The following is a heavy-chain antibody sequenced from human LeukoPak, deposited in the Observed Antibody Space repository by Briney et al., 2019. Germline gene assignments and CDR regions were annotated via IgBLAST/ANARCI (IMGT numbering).Heavy chain of an antibody. D-gene: IGHD6-19*01. J-gene: IGHJ4*02. CDR1: GYTFTGYY. CDR2: INPNSGGT. CDR3: ARGDSSGWYVEPEFDY. Sequence: EASVKVSCKASGYTFTGYYMHWVRQAPGQGLEWMGWINPNSGGTNYAQKFQGRVTMTRDTSISTAYMELSRLRSDDTAVYYCARGDSSGWYVEPEFDYWGQGTLVTVSS. V-gene: IGHV1-2*02.